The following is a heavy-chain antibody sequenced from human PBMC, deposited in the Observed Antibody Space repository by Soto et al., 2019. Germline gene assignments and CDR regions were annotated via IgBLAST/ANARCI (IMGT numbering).Heavy chain of an antibody. D-gene: IGHD2-2*01. V-gene: IGHV4-34*01. CDR2: INHSGST. CDR3: AREGLCSSTSCYGGNFGFDP. J-gene: IGHJ5*02. CDR1: GGSFSGYY. Sequence: SETLSLTCAFYGGSFSGYYWSLIRQPPGKGLEWIGEINHSGSTNYNPSLKSRVTISVDTSKNQFSLKLSSVTAADTAVYYCAREGLCSSTSCYGGNFGFDPWGQGTLVTVS.